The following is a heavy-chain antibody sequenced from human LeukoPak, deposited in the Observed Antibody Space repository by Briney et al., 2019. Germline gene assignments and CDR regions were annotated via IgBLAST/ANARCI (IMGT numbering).Heavy chain of an antibody. CDR2: ISAYNGNT. J-gene: IGHJ4*02. V-gene: IGHV1-18*01. D-gene: IGHD3-3*02. Sequence: GSVNVSCKASGYTFTSYGMNWVRQAPGQGLKWMGRISAYNGNTNNAQKLKARVPMTKDTPTVTGYMELRGLRTDDAAVYYGARDSTLALDYWGQGTLVTVSS. CDR1: GYTFTSYG. CDR3: ARDSTLALDY.